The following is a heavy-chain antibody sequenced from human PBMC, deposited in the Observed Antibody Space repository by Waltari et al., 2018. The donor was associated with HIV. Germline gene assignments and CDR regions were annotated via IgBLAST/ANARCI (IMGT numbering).Heavy chain of an antibody. CDR1: GFTFSSYD. V-gene: IGHV3-30*18. CDR2: ISKDGSDK. Sequence: QLQLVESGGGVVQPGRSLRLSCAVSGFTFSSYDMHWVRQAPGKGLEWVAFISKDGSDKDYGDSVKGRFTISRDNSNNTMYLQMNSLGGEDTAVYYCAQDQSKWQLQRGYFQHWGQGTLVTVSS. D-gene: IGHD1-26*01. CDR3: AQDQSKWQLQRGYFQH. J-gene: IGHJ1*01.